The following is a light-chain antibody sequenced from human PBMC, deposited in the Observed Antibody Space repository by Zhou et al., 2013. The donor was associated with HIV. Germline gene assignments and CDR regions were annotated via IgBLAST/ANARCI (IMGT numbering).Light chain of an antibody. Sequence: DIQLTQSPSFLSASVGDRVTITCRASQGISSYLAWYQQEPGNAPKLLIYVASTLQSGVPSRFSGSGSGTDFTLTISSLQPEDFATYYCQQTYSNPTFGQGTRLEIK. CDR2: VAS. CDR1: QGISSY. V-gene: IGKV1-9*01. CDR3: QQTYSNPT. J-gene: IGKJ2*01.